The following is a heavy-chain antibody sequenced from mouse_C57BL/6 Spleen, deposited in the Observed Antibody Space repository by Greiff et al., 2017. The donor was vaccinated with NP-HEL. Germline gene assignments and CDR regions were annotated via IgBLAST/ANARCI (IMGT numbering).Heavy chain of an antibody. Sequence: VQLQQSGAELVKPGASVKISCKASGYAFSSYWMNWVKQRPGKGLEWIGQIYPGDGDTNYNGKFKGTATLTADKSSSTAYMQLSSLTSEDSAVYVCARPEYYGSMDMDAMDYWGQGTSVTGSS. CDR1: GYAFSSYW. D-gene: IGHD1-1*01. CDR3: ARPEYYGSMDMDAMDY. J-gene: IGHJ4*01. CDR2: IYPGDGDT. V-gene: IGHV1-80*01.